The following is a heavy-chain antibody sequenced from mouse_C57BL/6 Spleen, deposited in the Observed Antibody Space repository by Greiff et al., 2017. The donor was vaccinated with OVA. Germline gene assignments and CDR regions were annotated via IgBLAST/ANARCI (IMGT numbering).Heavy chain of an antibody. CDR3: ARRNYGNFLMDY. CDR2: ISSGSSTI. CDR1: GFTFSDYG. V-gene: IGHV5-17*01. J-gene: IGHJ4*01. Sequence: VQLKESGGGLVKPGGSLKLSCAASGFTFSDYGMHWVRQAPEKGLEWVAYISSGSSTIYYADTVKGRFTISRDNAKNTLFLQMTSLRSEDTAMYYCARRNYGNFLMDYWGQGTSVTVSS. D-gene: IGHD2-1*01.